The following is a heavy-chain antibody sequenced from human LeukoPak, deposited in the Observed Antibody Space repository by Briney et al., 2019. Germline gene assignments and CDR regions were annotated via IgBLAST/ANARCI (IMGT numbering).Heavy chain of an antibody. D-gene: IGHD5-18*01. J-gene: IGHJ3*02. CDR3: ARGGPSGGYSCGYRIRAFDI. V-gene: IGHV4-34*01. Sequence: SETLSLTCAVYGGSFSGYYWTWIRQPPGKGLEWIGEINHSGSTNYNPSLKSRVTISVDTSKNQFSLKLSSVTAADTAVYYCARGGPSGGYSCGYRIRAFDIWGQGTMVTVSS. CDR1: GGSFSGYY. CDR2: INHSGST.